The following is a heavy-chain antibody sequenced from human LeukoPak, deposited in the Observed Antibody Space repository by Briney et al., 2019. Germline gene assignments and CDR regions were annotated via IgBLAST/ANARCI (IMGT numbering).Heavy chain of an antibody. V-gene: IGHV3-53*01. D-gene: IGHD5-24*01. Sequence: AGGSLRLSCAASGFTVSSNYMSWVRQAPGKGLEWVSVIYSGGSTYYADSVKGRFTISRDNSKNTLYLQMNSLRAEDTAVYYCASGGRWLQAPFDFWGQGTLVTVSS. CDR2: IYSGGST. J-gene: IGHJ4*02. CDR1: GFTVSSNY. CDR3: ASGGRWLQAPFDF.